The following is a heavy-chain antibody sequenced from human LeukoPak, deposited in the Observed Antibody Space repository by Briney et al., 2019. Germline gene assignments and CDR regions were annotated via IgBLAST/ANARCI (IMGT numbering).Heavy chain of an antibody. Sequence: GESLRLSCTVSGFTFNNYGMNWVRQAAGKGLEWVPGFGVGGDDTHYADSVRGRFSISRDNSRTTMYLQMNSLRADDTALYFCARGFEDFDYWGQGTLVTVSS. CDR3: ARGFEDFDY. V-gene: IGHV3-23*01. D-gene: IGHD3-10*01. CDR2: FGVGGDDT. J-gene: IGHJ4*02. CDR1: GFTFNNYG.